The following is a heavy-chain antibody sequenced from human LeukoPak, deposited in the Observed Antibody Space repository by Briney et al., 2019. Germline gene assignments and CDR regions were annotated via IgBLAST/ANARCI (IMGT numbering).Heavy chain of an antibody. CDR2: IYYSGST. V-gene: IGHV4-59*01. CDR3: ASNWNDDAFDI. CDR1: GGSISSYY. J-gene: IGHJ3*02. Sequence: SETLSLTCTVSGGSISSYYWSWIRQPPGKGLEWIGYIYYSGSTNYNPSLKSRVTISVDTSKNQFSLKLSSVTAADTAVYYCASNWNDDAFDIWGQGTMATVSS. D-gene: IGHD1-20*01.